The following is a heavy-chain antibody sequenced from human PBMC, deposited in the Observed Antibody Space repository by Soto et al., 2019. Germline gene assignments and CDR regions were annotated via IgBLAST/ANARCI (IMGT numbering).Heavy chain of an antibody. D-gene: IGHD3-16*01. CDR3: ARDRRVGTRYYFDY. V-gene: IGHV3-7*01. CDR1: GFTFSNFW. Sequence: EVQLVESGGGLVQSGGSLRLSCAASGFTFSNFWMSWVRQAPGKGPEWVASIKQDGSEVHFADSVRGRFIISRKNAYQSLVLKMSSLRDDDTAMYYCARDRRVGTRYYFDYWGQGTLVTVSS. J-gene: IGHJ4*02. CDR2: IKQDGSEV.